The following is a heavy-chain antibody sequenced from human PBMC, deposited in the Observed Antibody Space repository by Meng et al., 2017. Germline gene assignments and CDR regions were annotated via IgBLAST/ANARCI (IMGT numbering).Heavy chain of an antibody. D-gene: IGHD3-16*02. Sequence: GESLKISCAASGFTFSSYEMNWVRQAPGKGLEWVSYISSSGSTIYYADSVKGRFTISRDNAKNSLYLQMNSLRAEDTAVYYCARARYDYVWGSYRYRVLDYWGQGTLVTVSS. J-gene: IGHJ4*02. V-gene: IGHV3-48*03. CDR1: GFTFSSYE. CDR2: ISSSGSTI. CDR3: ARARYDYVWGSYRYRVLDY.